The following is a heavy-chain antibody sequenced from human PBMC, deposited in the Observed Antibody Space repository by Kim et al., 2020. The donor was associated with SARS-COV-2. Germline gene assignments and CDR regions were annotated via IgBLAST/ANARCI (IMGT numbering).Heavy chain of an antibody. CDR3: GGRVLRYFDWLLYDFIFDY. V-gene: IGHV3-23*01. D-gene: IGHD3-9*01. J-gene: IGHJ4*02. CDR2: ISGSGGST. CDR1: GFTFSSYA. Sequence: GGSLRLSCAASGFTFSSYAMSWVRQAPGKGLEWVSAISGSGGSTYYADSVKGRFTISRDNSKNTLYLQMNSLRAEDTAVYYCGGRVLRYFDWLLYDFIFDYWGQGTLVTVSS.